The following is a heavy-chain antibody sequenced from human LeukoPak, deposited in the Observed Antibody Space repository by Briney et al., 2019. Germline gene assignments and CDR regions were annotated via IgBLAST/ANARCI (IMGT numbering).Heavy chain of an antibody. D-gene: IGHD5-12*01. J-gene: IGHJ4*02. V-gene: IGHV3-66*02. CDR3: ARDRGSYAWDY. CDR2: IYSVGST. Sequence: GGSLRLSCAASGFTVSSNYMNWVRQAPGKGLEWVSVIYSVGSTYYADSVKGRFTISRDNSKNTLYLQMNSLRPEDTAVYYCARDRGSYAWDYWGQGTLVTVSS. CDR1: GFTVSSNY.